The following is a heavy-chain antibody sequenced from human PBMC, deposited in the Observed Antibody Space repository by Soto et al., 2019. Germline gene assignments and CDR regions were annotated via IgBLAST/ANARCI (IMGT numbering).Heavy chain of an antibody. V-gene: IGHV4-59*01. J-gene: IGHJ5*02. CDR3: ARGGASSQWFDA. CDR2: ISHSEST. Sequence: QVQLQESGPGVVKPSETLSLTCTVSGASISGYYWSWIRQPPGKGLEWIGWIGYISHSESTNYNSSLESRVTLSVDTSKNQFSLKLNSVTAADTAVYYCARGGASSQWFDAWGQGTLVTVSS. CDR1: GASISGYY.